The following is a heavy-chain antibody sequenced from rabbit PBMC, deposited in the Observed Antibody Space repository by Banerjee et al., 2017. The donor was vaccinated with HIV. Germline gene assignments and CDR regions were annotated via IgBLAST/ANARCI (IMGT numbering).Heavy chain of an antibody. D-gene: IGHD1-1*01. CDR3: GRGGYSGSVYWSYGMDL. V-gene: IGHV1S45*01. Sequence: QEQLEESGGDLVKPEGSLTLTCTASGFSFSSVYWICWVRQAPGKGLEWIGCIYTGSGGTYYASWAKGRFTISKTSSTTVTLQMTSLTAADTATYFCGRGGYSGSVYWSYGMDLWGPGTLVTVS. J-gene: IGHJ6*01. CDR2: IYTGSGGT. CDR1: GFSFSSVYW.